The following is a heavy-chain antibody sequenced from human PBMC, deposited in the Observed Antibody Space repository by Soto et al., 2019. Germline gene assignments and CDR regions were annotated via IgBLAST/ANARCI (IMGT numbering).Heavy chain of an antibody. CDR1: GGSISSSSYY. CDR2: IYYSGST. J-gene: IGHJ6*02. D-gene: IGHD3-9*01. Sequence: QLQLQESGPGLVKPSETLSLTCTVSGGSISSSSYYCGWIRQPPGKVLEWIGSIYYSGSTYYNPSLKSRGTIAVDTSKNQFSLMLRSVTAADTAVYYCDIFWVYYGMDVWCQGTTVTV. V-gene: IGHV4-39*01. CDR3: DIFWVYYGMDV.